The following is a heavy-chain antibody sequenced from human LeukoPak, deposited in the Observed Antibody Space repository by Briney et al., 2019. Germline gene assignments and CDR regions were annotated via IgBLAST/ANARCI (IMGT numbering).Heavy chain of an antibody. D-gene: IGHD6-19*01. V-gene: IGHV4-59*01. CDR2: IYYSGST. CDR3: GRGGGWLDI. CDR1: GGSISSYY. Sequence: SETLSLTCTVSGGSISSYYWSWIRQPPGKGLEWIGYIYYSGSTNYNPSLKSRVTISVDTSKNQFSLKLSSVTAADTAVYYCGRGGGWLDIWGQGTLVTVSS. J-gene: IGHJ3*02.